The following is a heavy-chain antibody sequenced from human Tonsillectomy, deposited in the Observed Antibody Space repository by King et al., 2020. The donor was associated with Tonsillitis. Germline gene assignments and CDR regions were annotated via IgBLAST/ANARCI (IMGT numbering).Heavy chain of an antibody. CDR2: IAYDASYE. V-gene: IGHV3-30*18. J-gene: IGHJ2*01. Sequence: VQLVESGGGVVQPGRSLRLSCAAAGFMFSNNGMHWVRQAPGKGLEWVALIAYDASYENYEDSVKGRFTISRDNSKNTLYLEMNSLIVEDTAVYYCAKDGIVLPDWYFHLWGRGTLVPVSS. CDR3: AKDGIVLPDWYFHL. D-gene: IGHD2-15*01. CDR1: GFMFSNNG.